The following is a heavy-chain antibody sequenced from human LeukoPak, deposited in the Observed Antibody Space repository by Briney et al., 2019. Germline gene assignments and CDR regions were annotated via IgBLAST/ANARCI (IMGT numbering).Heavy chain of an antibody. J-gene: IGHJ4*02. D-gene: IGHD6-13*01. V-gene: IGHV4-4*07. CDR1: GGSVSSFY. CDR2: LYTSGST. CDR3: ARDFIHGGISWYGGNFDY. Sequence: SETLSLTCTVSGGSVSSFYWSWIRQPAGKGLEWIGRLYTSGSTNYNPSLKSRVTMSVDTSKNQFSLKLSSVTAADTAVYYCARDFIHGGISWYGGNFDYWGQGALVTVSS.